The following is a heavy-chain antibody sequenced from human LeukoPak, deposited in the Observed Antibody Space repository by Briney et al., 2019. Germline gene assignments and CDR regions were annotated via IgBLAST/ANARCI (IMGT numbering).Heavy chain of an antibody. V-gene: IGHV4-61*01. CDR3: ARDGDSSDRELQH. D-gene: IGHD4-17*01. Sequence: SETLSLICPASGGSVSSGNYYLHWIPPPPGTEPKLIGYIYYSGSTNYNPSLKSRVTIPVDTSKNQFSLKLSSVTAADTAVYYCARDGDSSDRELQHWGQGTLVTVSS. CDR2: IYYSGST. J-gene: IGHJ1*01. CDR1: GGSVSSGNYY.